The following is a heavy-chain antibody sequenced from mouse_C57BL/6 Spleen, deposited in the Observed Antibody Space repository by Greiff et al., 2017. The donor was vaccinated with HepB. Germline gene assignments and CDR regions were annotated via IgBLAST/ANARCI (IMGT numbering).Heavy chain of an antibody. J-gene: IGHJ1*03. V-gene: IGHV1-61*01. Sequence: VQLQQPGAELVRPGSSVKLSCKASGYTFTSYWMDWVKQRPGQGLEWIGNIYPSDSETHYNQKFKDKATLTVDKSSSTAYMQLSSLTSEDSAVYYCAREKIYYGNSWYFDVWGTGTTVTVSS. CDR1: GYTFTSYW. CDR2: IYPSDSET. CDR3: AREKIYYGNSWYFDV. D-gene: IGHD2-1*01.